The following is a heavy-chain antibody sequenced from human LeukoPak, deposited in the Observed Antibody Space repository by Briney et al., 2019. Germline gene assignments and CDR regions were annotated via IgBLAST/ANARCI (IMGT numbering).Heavy chain of an antibody. V-gene: IGHV3-15*01. D-gene: IGHD3-3*01. Sequence: PGGSLRLSCAASGFTFSNAWMSWVRQAPGKGLEWVGRIKSKTDGGTTDYAAPVKGRFTISRDDSKNTLYLQMNSLKTEDTAVYYCTTDRPARDFFWSGYFDFDYWGQGTLVTVSS. CDR2: IKSKTDGGTT. CDR3: TTDRPARDFFWSGYFDFDY. CDR1: GFTFSNAW. J-gene: IGHJ4*02.